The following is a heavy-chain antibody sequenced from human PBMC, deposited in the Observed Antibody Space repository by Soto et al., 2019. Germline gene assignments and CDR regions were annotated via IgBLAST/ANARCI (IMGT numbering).Heavy chain of an antibody. CDR2: IIPILGIA. CDR1: GGTFSSYT. Sequence: QVQLVQSGAEVKKPGSSVKVSCKASGGTFSSYTISWVRQAPGQGLEWMGRIIPILGIANYAQKFQGRVTITADKSTSTAYMELSSLRSEDTAVYYCARDLGEGAHDYGDYGHAFDIWGQGTMVTVSS. CDR3: ARDLGEGAHDYGDYGHAFDI. V-gene: IGHV1-69*08. J-gene: IGHJ3*02. D-gene: IGHD4-17*01.